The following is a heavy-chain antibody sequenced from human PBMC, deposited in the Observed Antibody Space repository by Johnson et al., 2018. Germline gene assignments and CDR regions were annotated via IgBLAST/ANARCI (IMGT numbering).Heavy chain of an antibody. CDR3: TTPEGYSGSGSYYNSYYYYMGV. Sequence: EVQLVESGGGLVQPGGSLRLSCAASGFTLSRYGMNWVRQAPGKGLEWVSHITGRSPTIYYADSVKGRFTASRVKAKNSLYLQMRSLRAEDTAVYYCTTPEGYSGSGSYYNSYYYYMGVWGRGTTVTVSS. CDR2: ITGRSPTI. D-gene: IGHD3-10*01. CDR1: GFTLSRYG. J-gene: IGHJ6*03. V-gene: IGHV3-48*01.